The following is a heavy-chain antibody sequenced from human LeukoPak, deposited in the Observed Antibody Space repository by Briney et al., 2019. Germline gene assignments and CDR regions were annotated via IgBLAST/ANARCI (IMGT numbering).Heavy chain of an antibody. Sequence: SETLALTCTVSGASIGRAYWSWVRQPPGKGPEWIGYIYNGGGSTNYNPSLKSRVTISVDTSKNQFSLKLSSVTAADTAVYYCARNVDTAMVTWFDPWGQGTLVTVSS. CDR1: GASIGRAY. J-gene: IGHJ5*02. D-gene: IGHD5-18*01. CDR3: ARNVDTAMVTWFDP. V-gene: IGHV4-59*13. CDR2: IYNGGGST.